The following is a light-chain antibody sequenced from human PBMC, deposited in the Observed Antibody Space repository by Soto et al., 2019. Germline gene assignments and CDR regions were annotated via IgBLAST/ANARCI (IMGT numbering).Light chain of an antibody. Sequence: IQMTQSPSSLSASVGERVTILCRASHGIRDDLGWYQQKPGKAPKLLIYAASILQRGVPIRFSGSGSGTNFTLSITSLQPEDSARYYCLQDYGYPWTFGQGTKVEVK. J-gene: IGKJ1*01. CDR1: HGIRDD. CDR3: LQDYGYPWT. CDR2: AAS. V-gene: IGKV1-6*01.